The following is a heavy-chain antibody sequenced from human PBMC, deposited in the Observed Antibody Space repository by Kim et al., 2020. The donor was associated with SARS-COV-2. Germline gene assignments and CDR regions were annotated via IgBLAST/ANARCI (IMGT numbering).Heavy chain of an antibody. J-gene: IGHJ6*02. D-gene: IGHD3-10*01. CDR1: GFTFSSYG. V-gene: IGHV3-30*18. Sequence: GGSLRLSCAASGFTFSSYGMHWVRQAPGKGLEWVAVISYDGSNKYYADSVKGRFTISRDNSKNTLYLQMNSLRAEDTAVYYCAKGRGYGSGSYRHYYYYGMDVWGQGTTVTVSS. CDR3: AKGRGYGSGSYRHYYYYGMDV. CDR2: ISYDGSNK.